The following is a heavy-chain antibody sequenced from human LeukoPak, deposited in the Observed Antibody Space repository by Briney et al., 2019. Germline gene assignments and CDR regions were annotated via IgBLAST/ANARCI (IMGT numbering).Heavy chain of an antibody. CDR2: ISAYNGNT. CDR1: GYTFTSYG. D-gene: IGHD3-10*01. J-gene: IGHJ4*02. Sequence: GASVKVSCKASGYTFTSYGISWVRQAPGQGLEWMGWISAYNGNTNYAQKLQGRVTMTTDTSTSTAYMELRSLRSDDTAVYYCARAYPAEFGEYEFDYWGQGTLVTVSS. V-gene: IGHV1-18*01. CDR3: ARAYPAEFGEYEFDY.